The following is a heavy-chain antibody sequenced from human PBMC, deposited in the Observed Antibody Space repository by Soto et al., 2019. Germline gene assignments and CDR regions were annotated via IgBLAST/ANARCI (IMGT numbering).Heavy chain of an antibody. CDR3: VRDYYASGDY. J-gene: IGHJ4*02. CDR1: GFTFNTYW. V-gene: IGHV3-74*01. Sequence: EVQLVESGGGLVQPGGSPRLSCVASGFTFNTYWMNWVRQVPGKGLVWVSRISSDGSGTFYADSVKGRFSISRDNAKNTLYLQMNSLRVEDTAVYFCVRDYYASGDYWGQGTLVTVSS. CDR2: ISSDGSGT. D-gene: IGHD3-10*01.